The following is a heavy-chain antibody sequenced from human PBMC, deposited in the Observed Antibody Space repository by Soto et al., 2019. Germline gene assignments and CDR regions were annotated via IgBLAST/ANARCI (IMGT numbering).Heavy chain of an antibody. CDR3: ARARSSSWYYFDL. J-gene: IGHJ4*02. D-gene: IGHD6-13*01. CDR2: IIPIFGTA. Sequence: QVQLVQSGAEVKKPGSSVKVSCKASGGTFSNYAISWVRQAPGQGLEWMGGIIPIFGTAEYAQKCQGRVTITAAESTSTASSTAYMDLSSLRSEDTAFYYCARARSSSWYYFDLLGQGALVTVSS. CDR1: GGTFSNYA. V-gene: IGHV1-69*12.